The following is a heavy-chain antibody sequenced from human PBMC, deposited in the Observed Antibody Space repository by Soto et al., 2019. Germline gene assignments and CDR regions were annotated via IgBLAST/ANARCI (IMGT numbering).Heavy chain of an antibody. V-gene: IGHV1-18*04. CDR3: ARDSIAAAALDV. Sequence: ASVKVSCKASGYTFTSYAMTWVRQAPGQGLEWLGWISAFNGNTNYAQKLQGRVTMTTDTSTSTAHMELRSLRSDDAAVYYCARDSIAAAALDVWGQGTTVTVSS. CDR1: GYTFTSYA. D-gene: IGHD6-13*01. CDR2: ISAFNGNT. J-gene: IGHJ6*02.